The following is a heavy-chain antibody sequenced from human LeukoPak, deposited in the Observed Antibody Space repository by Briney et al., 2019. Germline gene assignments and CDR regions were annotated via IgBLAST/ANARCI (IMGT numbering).Heavy chain of an antibody. CDR2: ISSNGGNT. D-gene: IGHD6-13*01. J-gene: IGHJ6*02. CDR3: VKDLGSSWYASYYGMEV. V-gene: IGHV3-64D*09. CDR1: GFTFSSYA. Sequence: GGSLRLSCSASGFTFSSYAMHWVRHAPGQGQEYVSAISSNGGNTYYTDSLKGRFTISRDNSKNTLYLQMSSLRAEDTAVYYCVKDLGSSWYASYYGMEVWGQGTTVTVSS.